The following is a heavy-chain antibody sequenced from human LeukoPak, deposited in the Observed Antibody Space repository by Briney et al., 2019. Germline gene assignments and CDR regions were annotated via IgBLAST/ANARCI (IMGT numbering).Heavy chain of an antibody. CDR2: IYYSGST. D-gene: IGHD2-15*01. CDR3: ARDRWSLGVDY. V-gene: IGHV4-34*09. J-gene: IGHJ4*02. CDR1: GGSFSGYY. Sequence: SETLSLTCAVYGGSFSGYYWSWIRQPPGKGLEWIGYIYYSGSTYYNPSLKSRVTISVDTSKNQFSLKLSSVTAADTAVYYCARDRWSLGVDYWGQGTLVTVSS.